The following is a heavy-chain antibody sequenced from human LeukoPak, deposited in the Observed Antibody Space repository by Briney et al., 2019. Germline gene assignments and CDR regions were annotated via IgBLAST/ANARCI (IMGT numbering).Heavy chain of an antibody. CDR3: AKSSLYDFWSGYSFDY. D-gene: IGHD3-3*01. CDR2: ISSSGSTM. J-gene: IGHJ4*02. V-gene: IGHV3-48*01. CDR1: GLSFINYG. Sequence: PGGSLRLSCAASGLSFINYGMNWVRQAPGKGLEWVSFISSSGSTMYYADSVKGRFTISRDNSKNTLYLQMNSLRAEDTAVYYCAKSSLYDFWSGYSFDYWGQGTLVTVSS.